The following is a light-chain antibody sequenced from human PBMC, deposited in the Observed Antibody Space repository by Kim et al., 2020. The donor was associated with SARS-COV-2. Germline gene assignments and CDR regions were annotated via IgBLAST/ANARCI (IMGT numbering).Light chain of an antibody. CDR3: QQYSSSPSTT. CDR1: QTVNNMN. CDR2: GTS. Sequence: IVLTQSPGTVSLSPGERATLSCRASQTVNNMNLAWYQQKPGQAPRLLIYGTSNRATGIPDRFSGSGSGSDFTLTISRVEPDDFAVYYCQQYSSSPSTTFVQGTRLEIK. V-gene: IGKV3-20*01. J-gene: IGKJ5*01.